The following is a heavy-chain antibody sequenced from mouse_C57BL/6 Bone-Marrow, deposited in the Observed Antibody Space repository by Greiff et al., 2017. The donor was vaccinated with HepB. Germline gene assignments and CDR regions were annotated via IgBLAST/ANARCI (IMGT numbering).Heavy chain of an antibody. Sequence: QVQLQQPGAELVKPGASVKMSCKASGYTFTSYWITWVKQRPGQGLEWIGDIYPGSGSTNYNEKFKSKATLTVDTSSSTAYMQLSSLTSEDSAVYYCASLITTVVATNDWGQGTTLTVSS. CDR2: IYPGSGST. J-gene: IGHJ2*01. CDR1: GYTFTSYW. CDR3: ASLITTVVATND. D-gene: IGHD1-1*01. V-gene: IGHV1-55*01.